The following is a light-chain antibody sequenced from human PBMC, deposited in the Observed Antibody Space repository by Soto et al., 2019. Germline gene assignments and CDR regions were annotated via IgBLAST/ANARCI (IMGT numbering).Light chain of an antibody. CDR1: QSVSNNY. Sequence: EIVLTQSPGTLSLSPGGRATLSCRTSQSVSNNYLAWYQQKPGQAPRLLIYGASSRATGIPDRFSGSGSGTDFTLSISRLEPEDFAVYYCQQYSSLWTFGQGTKVDIK. CDR3: QQYSSLWT. V-gene: IGKV3-20*01. J-gene: IGKJ1*01. CDR2: GAS.